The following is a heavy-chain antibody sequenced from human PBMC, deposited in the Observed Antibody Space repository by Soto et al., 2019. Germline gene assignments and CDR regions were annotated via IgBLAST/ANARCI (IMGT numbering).Heavy chain of an antibody. CDR1: GYSISSGHY. CDR3: AREHHTHSSSAHYYYYYGMDV. V-gene: IGHV4-38-2*02. Sequence: SETLSLTCAVSGYSISSGHYWGWIRQPPGKGVEWIGSIYHSGSTYYNPSLKSRVTISVDTSKNQFSLKLSSVTAADTAVYYCAREHHTHSSSAHYYYYYGMDVWGQGTTVTVSS. D-gene: IGHD6-6*01. J-gene: IGHJ6*02. CDR2: IYHSGST.